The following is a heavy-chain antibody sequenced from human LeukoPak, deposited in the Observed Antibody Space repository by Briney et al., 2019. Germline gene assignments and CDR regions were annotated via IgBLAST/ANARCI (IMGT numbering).Heavy chain of an antibody. Sequence: PSETLSLTCAVYGGSFSGYYWSWIRQPPGKGLEWIGEINHSGSTNYNPSLKSRVTISVDTSKNQFSLKLSSVTAADTVVYYCARVQVVPAATTIDYWGQGTLVTVSS. D-gene: IGHD2-2*01. CDR3: ARVQVVPAATTIDY. J-gene: IGHJ4*02. CDR2: INHSGST. CDR1: GGSFSGYY. V-gene: IGHV4-34*01.